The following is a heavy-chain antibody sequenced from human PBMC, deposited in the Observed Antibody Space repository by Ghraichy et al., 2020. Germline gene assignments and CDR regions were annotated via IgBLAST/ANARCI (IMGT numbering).Heavy chain of an antibody. CDR2: ISAYNGNT. CDR3: AREQWLVLGGRYFDY. J-gene: IGHJ4*02. CDR1: GYTFTSYG. Sequence: ASVKVSCKASGYTFTSYGISWVRQAPGQGLEWMGWISAYNGNTNYAQKLQGRVTMTTDTSTSTAYMELRSLRSDDTAVYYCAREQWLVLGGRYFDYWGQGTLVTVSS. V-gene: IGHV1-18*01. D-gene: IGHD6-19*01.